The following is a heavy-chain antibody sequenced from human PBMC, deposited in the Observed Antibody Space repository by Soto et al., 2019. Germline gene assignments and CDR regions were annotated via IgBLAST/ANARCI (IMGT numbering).Heavy chain of an antibody. J-gene: IGHJ4*02. CDR3: ARDLPAVGVFDY. CDR2: IYTGGTT. V-gene: IGHV3-66*01. D-gene: IGHD6-13*01. Sequence: GGSLRLSCAASGFSVSYNYMNWVRQAPGKGLEWVSVIYTGGTTYYADSVKGRFTISRDNSKNTLHLQMYNLRAEDTAVYYCARDLPAVGVFDYWGPGTLVTVSS. CDR1: GFSVSYNY.